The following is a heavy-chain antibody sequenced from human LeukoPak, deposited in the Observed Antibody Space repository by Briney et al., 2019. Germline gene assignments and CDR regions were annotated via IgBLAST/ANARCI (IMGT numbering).Heavy chain of an antibody. CDR1: GFTFDDYA. CDR2: ISWNSGSI. Sequence: PGGSLRLSCAASGFTFDDYAMHWVRQAPGKGLEWVSGISWNSGSIGYADSVKGRFTISRDNAKNSLYLQMNSLRAEDTALYYCAKDSALRVVAALGFDYWGQGTLVTVSS. V-gene: IGHV3-9*01. J-gene: IGHJ4*02. CDR3: AKDSALRVVAALGFDY. D-gene: IGHD2-15*01.